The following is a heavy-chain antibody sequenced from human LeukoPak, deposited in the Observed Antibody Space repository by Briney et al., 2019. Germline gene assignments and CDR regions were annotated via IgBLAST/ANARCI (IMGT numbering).Heavy chain of an antibody. CDR1: GGTFSSYA. CDR3: ARSLLRGVPEHYYYYGMDV. J-gene: IGHJ6*02. V-gene: IGHV1-69*13. Sequence: GASVKVSCKASGGTFSSYAISWVRQAPGQGLEWMGGIIPIFGTANYAQKFQGRVTITADESTSTAYMELSSLRSEDTAVYYCARSLLRGVPEHYYYYGMDVWGQGTTVTVSS. CDR2: IIPIFGTA. D-gene: IGHD3-22*01.